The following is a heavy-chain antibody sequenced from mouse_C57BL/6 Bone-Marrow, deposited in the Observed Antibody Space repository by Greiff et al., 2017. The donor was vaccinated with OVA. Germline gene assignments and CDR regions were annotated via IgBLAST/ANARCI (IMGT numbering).Heavy chain of an antibody. Sequence: DVKLVESEGGLVQPGSSMKLSCTASGFTFSDYYMAWVRQVPEKGLEWVANINYDGSSTYYLDSLKSRFIISRDNAKNILYLQMSSLKSEDTATYYCAREVYYDYDYFDYWGQGTTLTVSS. D-gene: IGHD2-4*01. CDR2: INYDGSST. J-gene: IGHJ2*01. V-gene: IGHV5-16*01. CDR1: GFTFSDYY. CDR3: AREVYYDYDYFDY.